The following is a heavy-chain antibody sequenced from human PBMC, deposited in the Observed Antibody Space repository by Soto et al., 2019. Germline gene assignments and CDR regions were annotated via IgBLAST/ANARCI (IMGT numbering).Heavy chain of an antibody. CDR3: ARERKPLYYYDSSGYPFDY. Sequence: SETLSLTCTVSGGSISSYYWSLIRQPPGKGLEWIGYIYYSGSTNYNPSLKSRVTISVDTSKNQFSLKLSSVTAADTAVYYCARERKPLYYYDSSGYPFDYWGQGTLVTVSS. CDR1: GGSISSYY. D-gene: IGHD3-22*01. V-gene: IGHV4-59*01. J-gene: IGHJ4*02. CDR2: IYYSGST.